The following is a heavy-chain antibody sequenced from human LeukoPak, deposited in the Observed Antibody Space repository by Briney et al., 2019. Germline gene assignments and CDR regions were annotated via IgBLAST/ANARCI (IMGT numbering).Heavy chain of an antibody. CDR1: GYTFTGYY. V-gene: IGHV1-2*02. CDR3: ATDLGYCSSTSCYPWFDP. Sequence: RWASLKVSCKASGYTFTGYYMRWVRQAPGQGLEWMGCINPNSGGTNYAQKFQGRVTMTRDTSISTAYMELSRLRSDDTAVYSCATDLGYCSSTSCYPWFDPWGQGTLVTVSS. CDR2: INPNSGGT. D-gene: IGHD2-2*01. J-gene: IGHJ5*02.